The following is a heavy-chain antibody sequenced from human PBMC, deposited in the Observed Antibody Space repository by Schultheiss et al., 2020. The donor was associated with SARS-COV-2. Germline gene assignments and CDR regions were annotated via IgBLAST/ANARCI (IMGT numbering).Heavy chain of an antibody. CDR2: IYTSGST. CDR3: ARAQRITIFGVVIIGAFDI. CDR1: GGSISSGGYY. D-gene: IGHD3-3*01. V-gene: IGHV4-61*02. Sequence: SQTLSLTCTVSGGSISSGGYYWSWIRQPAGKGLEWIGRIYTSGSTNYNPSLKSRVTISVDTSKNQFSLKLSSVTAADTAVYYCARAQRITIFGVVIIGAFDIWGQGTMVTVSS. J-gene: IGHJ3*02.